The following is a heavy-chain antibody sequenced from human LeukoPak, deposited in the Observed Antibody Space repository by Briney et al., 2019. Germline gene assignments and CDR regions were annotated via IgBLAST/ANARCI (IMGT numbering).Heavy chain of an antibody. CDR2: ISGSGIST. Sequence: GGSLRLSCAASGFNFNNYVMSWVRQAPGKGLEWVSTISGSGISTFYADSVKGRFTISRDNSKNTLYLQMNSLRVEDTAVYYCARDRCGYSSTCPFDYWGQGTLVTASS. J-gene: IGHJ4*02. CDR3: ARDRCGYSSTCPFDY. CDR1: GFNFNNYV. D-gene: IGHD6-13*01. V-gene: IGHV3-23*01.